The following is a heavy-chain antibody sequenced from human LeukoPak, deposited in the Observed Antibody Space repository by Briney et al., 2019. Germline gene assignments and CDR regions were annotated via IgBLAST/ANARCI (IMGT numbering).Heavy chain of an antibody. J-gene: IGHJ4*02. CDR1: GFTFSSSA. CDR3: AKSNRGSWYFDY. D-gene: IGHD6-13*01. CDR2: ISGSGSGGST. V-gene: IGHV3-23*01. Sequence: GGSLRLSCAASGFTFSSSAMSWVRQAPGKGLEWVSSISGSGSGGSTYYADSVKGRFTISRDNSKNTLYLQMNSLRAEDTAVYYCAKSNRGSWYFDYWGQGTLVTVSS.